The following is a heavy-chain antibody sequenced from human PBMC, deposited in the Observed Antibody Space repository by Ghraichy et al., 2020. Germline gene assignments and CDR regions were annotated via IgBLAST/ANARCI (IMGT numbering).Heavy chain of an antibody. CDR3: VRGVGSPNWFGA. D-gene: IGHD1-26*01. J-gene: IGHJ5*02. CDR1: GYTFSDYY. V-gene: IGHV1-2*02. CDR2: INLKDDGP. Sequence: ASVKVSCKTSGYTFSDYYIHWVRQAPGQGLEWVAWINLKDDGPHYAKKFQDRVTVTRDTSISTAYMELRRLTSDDWGVFYCVRGVGSPNWFGAWGQGTLVTVSS.